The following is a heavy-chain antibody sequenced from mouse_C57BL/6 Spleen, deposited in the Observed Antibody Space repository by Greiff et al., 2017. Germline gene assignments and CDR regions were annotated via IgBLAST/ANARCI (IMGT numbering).Heavy chain of an antibody. CDR2: INHNNGGT. CDR3: ARRDSNSFAY. J-gene: IGHJ3*01. Sequence: VQLKQSGPELVKPGASVKIPCKASGYTFTDYNMDWVKQSHGKSLEWIGDINHNNGGTIYNQKFKGKATLTVDKSSSTAYMELRSLTSEDTAVYYCARRDSNSFAYWGQGTLVTVSA. V-gene: IGHV1-18*01. D-gene: IGHD2-5*01. CDR1: GYTFTDYN.